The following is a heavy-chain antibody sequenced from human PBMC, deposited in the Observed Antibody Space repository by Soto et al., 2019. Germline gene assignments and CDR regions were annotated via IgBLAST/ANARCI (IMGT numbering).Heavy chain of an antibody. CDR1: GGSFSGYY. D-gene: IGHD1-1*01. Sequence: SETLSLTSAAYGGSFSGYYWSWLRQPPGKGLEWIGEINHSGSPNYNPSLKSRVTISVDTSKNQFSLKMTSVTAADTAVYYCATANWSHHYFDPWGQGTLVTVSS. J-gene: IGHJ5*02. V-gene: IGHV4-34*01. CDR3: ATANWSHHYFDP. CDR2: INHSGSP.